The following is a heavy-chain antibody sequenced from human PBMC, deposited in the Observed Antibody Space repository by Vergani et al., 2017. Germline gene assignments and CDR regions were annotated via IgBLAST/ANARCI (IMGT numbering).Heavy chain of an antibody. J-gene: IGHJ6*02. CDR1: GGSLSSSNW. D-gene: IGHD1-1*01. CDR3: ARFRTGTTNYYCYCMDV. CDR2: IYHSGST. V-gene: IGHV4-4*02. Sequence: QVQLQESGPGLVKPSGTLSLTCAVSGGSLSSSNWWSWVRQPPGKGLEWFGEIYHSGSTNYNPSLTSRVTISVDKPKNQFYLKLSSVTAADTAVDYCARFRTGTTNYYCYCMDVWGQGTTVTVSS.